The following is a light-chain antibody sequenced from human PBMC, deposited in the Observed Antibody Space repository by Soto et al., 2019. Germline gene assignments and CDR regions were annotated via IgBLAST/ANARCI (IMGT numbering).Light chain of an antibody. Sequence: FHMTHSPSTLSASLGDRVTITCRASQNIRSRLAWFQQKPGKAPKLLIYDASSLKGGVPSRLSGSGSGTEFTLTISSLQPDDFATYYCQQYSTYSTFGQGTRLDIK. CDR2: DAS. CDR1: QNIRSR. J-gene: IGKJ5*01. CDR3: QQYSTYST. V-gene: IGKV1-5*01.